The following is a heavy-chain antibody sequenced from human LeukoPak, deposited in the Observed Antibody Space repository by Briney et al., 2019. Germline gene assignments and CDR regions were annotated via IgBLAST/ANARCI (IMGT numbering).Heavy chain of an antibody. Sequence: PGGSLRLSCAASGFTFSTYTMNWVRQAPGKGLEWVSSISSSSNYIYYADSVKGRFTISRDNAKNSLYLQMNSLRAEDTAVYYCARDSVFYYDSSGYSDYWGQGTLVTVSS. CDR3: ARDSVFYYDSSGYSDY. CDR1: GFTFSTYT. J-gene: IGHJ4*02. D-gene: IGHD3-22*01. V-gene: IGHV3-21*01. CDR2: ISSSSNYI.